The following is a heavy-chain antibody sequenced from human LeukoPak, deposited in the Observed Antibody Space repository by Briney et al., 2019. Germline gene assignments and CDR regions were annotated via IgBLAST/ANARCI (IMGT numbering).Heavy chain of an antibody. Sequence: GASGKVSCKASGGTFSSYAISWVRQAPGQGLEWMGGIIPIFGTANYAQKFQGRVTITADESTSTAYMELSSLRSEDTAVYYCASPLGQLPSYYFDYWGQGTLVTVSS. CDR2: IIPIFGTA. CDR3: ASPLGQLPSYYFDY. CDR1: GGTFSSYA. V-gene: IGHV1-69*13. J-gene: IGHJ4*02. D-gene: IGHD2-2*01.